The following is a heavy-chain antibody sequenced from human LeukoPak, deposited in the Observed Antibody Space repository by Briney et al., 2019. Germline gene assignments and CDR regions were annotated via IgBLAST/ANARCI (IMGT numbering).Heavy chain of an antibody. CDR3: ARAYLDILTGYYTGYYYYYMDV. Sequence: SQTLSLTCAISGDSVSSNSAAWNWIRQSPSRGLEWLGRTYYRSKWYNDYAVSVKSRITINPDTSKNQFCLQLNSVTPEDTAVYYCARAYLDILTGYYTGYYYYYMDVWGKGTTVTVSS. V-gene: IGHV6-1*01. CDR2: TYYRSKWYN. J-gene: IGHJ6*03. D-gene: IGHD3-9*01. CDR1: GDSVSSNSAA.